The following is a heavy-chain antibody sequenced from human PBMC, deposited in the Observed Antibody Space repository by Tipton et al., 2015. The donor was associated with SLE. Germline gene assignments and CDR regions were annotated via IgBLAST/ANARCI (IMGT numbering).Heavy chain of an antibody. CDR1: GYRFETYG. Sequence: QLVQSGAEVKKSGESLKISCKASGYRFETYGIGWVRQMPGKGLEWMGIIYPDDSDTKYSPSFEGQVTISADMSITTAYLQWSSLKASDTAIYYCARQDYRGYYYYGLDVWGQGTTVTVSS. CDR2: IYPDDSDT. D-gene: IGHD4-11*01. J-gene: IGHJ6*02. CDR3: ARQDYRGYYYYGLDV. V-gene: IGHV5-51*01.